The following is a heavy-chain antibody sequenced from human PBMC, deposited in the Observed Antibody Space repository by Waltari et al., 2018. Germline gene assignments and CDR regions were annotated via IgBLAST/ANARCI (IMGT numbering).Heavy chain of an antibody. CDR1: GGSISSGGYY. J-gene: IGHJ4*02. Sequence: QVQLQESGPGLVKPSQTLSLTCTVSGGSISSGGYYWSWIRQHPGKGLEWNGYIYYSGSTYYNPSLKRRVTISVDTSKNQVSLKLSSVTAADTAVYYCARGPYSGYFFVDYWGQGTLVTVSS. V-gene: IGHV4-31*03. CDR2: IYYSGST. CDR3: ARGPYSGYFFVDY. D-gene: IGHD5-12*01.